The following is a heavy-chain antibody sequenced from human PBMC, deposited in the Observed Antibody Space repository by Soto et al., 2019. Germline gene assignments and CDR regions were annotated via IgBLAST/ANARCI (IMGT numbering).Heavy chain of an antibody. J-gene: IGHJ5*02. CDR2: IYYSGST. Sequence: SETLSLTCTFAGGSIISYYWSCIRQPPGKGLEWIGYIYYSGSTNYNPSLRSRVTISVDTSKNQFSLKLSSVTAADTAVYYCARQHRLERRYFDPWGQGTLVTVSS. V-gene: IGHV4-59*08. CDR1: GGSIISYY. CDR3: ARQHRLERRYFDP. D-gene: IGHD1-1*01.